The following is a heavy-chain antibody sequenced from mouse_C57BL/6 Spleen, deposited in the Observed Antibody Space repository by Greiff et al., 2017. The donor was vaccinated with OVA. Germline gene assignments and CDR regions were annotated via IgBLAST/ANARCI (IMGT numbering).Heavy chain of an antibody. D-gene: IGHD1-3*01. J-gene: IGHJ1*03. CDR2: ISSGSSTI. CDR1: GFTFSDYG. CDR3: AREYRGYFDV. Sequence: EVMLVESGGGLVKPGGSLKLSCAASGFTFSDYGMHWVRQAPEKGLEWVAYISSGSSTIYYADTVKGRFTISRDNAKNTLFLQMTSLRSEDTAMYYCAREYRGYFDVWGTGTTVTVSS. V-gene: IGHV5-17*01.